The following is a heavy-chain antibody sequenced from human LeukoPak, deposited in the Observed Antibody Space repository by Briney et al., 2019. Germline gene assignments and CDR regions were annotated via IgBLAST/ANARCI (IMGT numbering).Heavy chain of an antibody. CDR1: GFTFSSYS. D-gene: IGHD3-9*01. V-gene: IGHV3-48*01. J-gene: IGHJ6*02. CDR3: ARLDWLLSHYYGMDV. Sequence: GGSLRLSCAASGFTFSSYSMNWVRQAPGKGLEWVSYISSSSSTIYYADSVKGRFTISRDNAKNSLYLQMNSLRAEDTALYYCARLDWLLSHYYGMDVWGQGTTVTVSS. CDR2: ISSSSSTI.